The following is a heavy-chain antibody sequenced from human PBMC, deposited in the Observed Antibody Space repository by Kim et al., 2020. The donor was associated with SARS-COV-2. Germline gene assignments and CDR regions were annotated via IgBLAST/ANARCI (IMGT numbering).Heavy chain of an antibody. J-gene: IGHJ5*02. Sequence: GGSLRRSCAASGFTVSSNYMSWVRQAPGKGLEWVSVIYSGGSTYYADSVKGRFTISRDNSKNTLYLQMNSLRAEDTAVYYCARGGSATYNWFDPWGQGTLVTVSS. CDR2: IYSGGST. V-gene: IGHV3-53*01. CDR3: ARGGSATYNWFDP. D-gene: IGHD3-10*01. CDR1: GFTVSSNY.